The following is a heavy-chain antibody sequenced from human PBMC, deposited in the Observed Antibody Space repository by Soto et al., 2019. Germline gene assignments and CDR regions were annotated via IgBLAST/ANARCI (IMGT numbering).Heavy chain of an antibody. D-gene: IGHD3-3*01. J-gene: IGHJ4*02. V-gene: IGHV4-59*01. Sequence: SETLSLTCTVSGGSMNTYYCSWIRQPPGKGLEWIGYIYYSGGTNYNPSLKSRVTISVDTSKNQFSLKLSSVTAADTAVYYCARGVTIFGVITNPRNYFDYWGQGTLVTVSS. CDR2: IYYSGGT. CDR3: ARGVTIFGVITNPRNYFDY. CDR1: GGSMNTYY.